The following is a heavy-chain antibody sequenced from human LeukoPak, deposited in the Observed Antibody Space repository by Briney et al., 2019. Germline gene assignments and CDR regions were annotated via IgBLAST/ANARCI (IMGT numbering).Heavy chain of an antibody. CDR2: ISAYNGNT. D-gene: IGHD2-2*02. J-gene: IGHJ5*02. Sequence: GASVKVSCKASGGSFSSYAINWVRQAPGQGLEWMGWISAYNGNTNYAQKLQGRVTMTTDTSTSTAYMELRSLRSDDTAVYYCARCGYQLLYGDWFDPWGQGTLVTVSS. CDR1: GGSFSSYA. V-gene: IGHV1-18*01. CDR3: ARCGYQLLYGDWFDP.